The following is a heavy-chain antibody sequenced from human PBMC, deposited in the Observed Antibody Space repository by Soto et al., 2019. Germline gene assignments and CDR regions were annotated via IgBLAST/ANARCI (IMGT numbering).Heavy chain of an antibody. J-gene: IGHJ4*02. CDR3: AIADYGDDDY. D-gene: IGHD4-17*01. CDR2: IKANSGNT. Sequence: LVQSGAEAKKPGASVKVSCKASGYTFSTSTISWVRQAPGQGLEWMGWIKANSGNTNYAPKLQGRVTMTTDTSTSTAYMELRSLTGDDTAMYYCAIADYGDDDYWGQGTLVTVSS. V-gene: IGHV1-18*04. CDR1: GYTFSTST.